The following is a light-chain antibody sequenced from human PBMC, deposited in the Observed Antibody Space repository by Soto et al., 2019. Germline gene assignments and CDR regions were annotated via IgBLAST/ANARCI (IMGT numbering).Light chain of an antibody. J-gene: IGKJ1*01. Sequence: EIVLTQSPGTLSLSPGERATLSCRASQSVSSYYLAWYQQKPGQAPRLLIYAASSRATGIPDRFSGGGSGTDFTLTISRLEPEDFAVYYCQQCGRSPWTFGQGTK. CDR3: QQCGRSPWT. CDR2: AAS. V-gene: IGKV3-20*01. CDR1: QSVSSYY.